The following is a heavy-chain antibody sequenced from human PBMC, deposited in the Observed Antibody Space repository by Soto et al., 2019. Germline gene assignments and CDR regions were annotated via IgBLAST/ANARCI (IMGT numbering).Heavy chain of an antibody. Sequence: SETLSLTCAVYGGSFSGYYWSWIRQPPGKGLEWIGEINHSGSTNYNPSLKSRVTISVDTSKNQFSLKLSSVTAADTAVYYCARVLYDILTGPIDYWGPGTLVTVFS. V-gene: IGHV4-34*01. CDR3: ARVLYDILTGPIDY. D-gene: IGHD3-9*01. CDR2: INHSGST. CDR1: GGSFSGYY. J-gene: IGHJ4*02.